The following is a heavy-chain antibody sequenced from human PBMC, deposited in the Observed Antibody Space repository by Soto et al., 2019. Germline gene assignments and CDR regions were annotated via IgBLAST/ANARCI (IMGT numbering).Heavy chain of an antibody. CDR1: GGSISSDDYY. CDR3: ARDRSNSPDYFDY. Sequence: PSETLSLTCTVSGGSISSDDYYWSWIRQPPGRGLEWIGYIYYNGRTDYNPSLKSRVIISIGTSKNQFSLNLNSVSAADTAVYYCARDRSNSPDYFDYWGQGTLVTVSS. CDR2: IYYNGRT. D-gene: IGHD6-6*01. J-gene: IGHJ4*02. V-gene: IGHV4-30-4*01.